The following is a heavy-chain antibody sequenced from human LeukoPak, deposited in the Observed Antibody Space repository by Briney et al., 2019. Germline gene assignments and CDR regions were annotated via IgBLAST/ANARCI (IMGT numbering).Heavy chain of an antibody. D-gene: IGHD2-2*01. V-gene: IGHV4-39*07. J-gene: IGHJ3*02. CDR3: ARGGIVVVPADQLKGDAFDI. Sequence: SETLSLTCTVSGGSISSSSYYWGWIRQPPGKRLEWIATIYHSGSTYYNPSLKSRVTISVDTSKNQFSLKLSSVTAADTAVYYCARGGIVVVPADQLKGDAFDIWGQGTMVTVSS. CDR1: GGSISSSSYY. CDR2: IYHSGST.